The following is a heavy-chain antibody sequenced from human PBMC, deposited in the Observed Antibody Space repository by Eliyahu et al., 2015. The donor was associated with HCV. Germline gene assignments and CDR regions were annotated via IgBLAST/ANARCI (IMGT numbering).Heavy chain of an antibody. D-gene: IGHD1-26*01. J-gene: IGHJ6*02. CDR3: ARVYLSDTIVGATGYYYYGMDV. Sequence: EVQLVESGGGLVQPGGSLRLSCAASGFTFSSYAMXWVRQAPGKGLEYVSAISSNGGSTYYANSVKGRFTISRDNSKNTLYLQMGSLRAEDMAVYYCARVYLSDTIVGATGYYYYGMDVWGQGTTVTVSS. CDR2: ISSNGGST. CDR1: GFTFSSYA. V-gene: IGHV3-64*01.